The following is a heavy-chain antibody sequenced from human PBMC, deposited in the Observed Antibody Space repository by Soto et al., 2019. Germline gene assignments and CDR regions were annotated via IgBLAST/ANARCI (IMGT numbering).Heavy chain of an antibody. CDR2: IDWDDDK. Sequence: ESGPNLGNPPQTLTLTCTLCGFSLSTSGMCVSWIRPPPGKALEWLALIDWDDDKYYSTSLKTRLTISKDTSKNQVVLTMTNMDPVDTATYYCARTDSSGYYGMKPYWYFDLWGRGTLVTSPQ. CDR3: ARTDSSGYYGMKPYWYFDL. CDR1: GFSLSTSGMC. J-gene: IGHJ2*01. V-gene: IGHV2-70*01. D-gene: IGHD3-22*01.